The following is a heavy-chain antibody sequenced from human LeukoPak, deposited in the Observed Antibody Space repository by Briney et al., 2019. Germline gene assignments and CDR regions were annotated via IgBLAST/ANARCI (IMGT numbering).Heavy chain of an antibody. Sequence: ASVKVSCKASGYTFTGYYMHWVRQAPGQGLEWMGWINPNSGGTNYAQKFQGRVTMTRDTSISTAYMELSGLRSDDTAVYYCARDRNFPSGGIQLWLFDYWGQGTLVTVSS. J-gene: IGHJ4*02. V-gene: IGHV1-2*02. CDR1: GYTFTGYY. CDR2: INPNSGGT. CDR3: ARDRNFPSGGIQLWLFDY. D-gene: IGHD5-18*01.